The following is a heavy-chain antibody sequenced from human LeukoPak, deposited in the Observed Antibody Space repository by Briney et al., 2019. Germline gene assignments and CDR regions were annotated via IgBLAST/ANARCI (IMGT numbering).Heavy chain of an antibody. J-gene: IGHJ4*02. CDR2: IYYSGST. D-gene: IGHD3-22*01. V-gene: IGHV4-39*01. CDR1: GDSIGTSSYY. Sequence: SETLSLTCTVSGDSIGTSSYYWGWIRQPPGKGLEWLGSIYYSGSTYYNPSLKSRVTISVDTSKNQFSLNLYSVTAADTAVFYCARSYYYDYRQIDYWGQGTLVTVSS. CDR3: ARSYYYDYRQIDY.